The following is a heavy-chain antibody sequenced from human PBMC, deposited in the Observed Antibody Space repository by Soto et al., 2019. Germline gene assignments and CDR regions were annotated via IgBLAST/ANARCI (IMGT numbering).Heavy chain of an antibody. V-gene: IGHV4-31*03. Sequence: QVQLQESGPGLVKPLQTLSLTCTVSGDSVSGGYYWSWVRQRPRKGLEWIGYVSPIGTPYSSPSLKSRVSISMDTSKNQLSLEVRSVTAADTAVYYCARDRGSYGMDVWGQGTTVTVSS. CDR3: ARDRGSYGMDV. J-gene: IGHJ6*02. CDR1: GDSVSGGYY. CDR2: VSPIGTP.